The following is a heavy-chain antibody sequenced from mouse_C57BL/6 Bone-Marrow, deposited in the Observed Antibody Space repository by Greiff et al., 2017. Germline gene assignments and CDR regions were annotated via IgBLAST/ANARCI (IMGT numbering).Heavy chain of an antibody. V-gene: IGHV14-4*01. CDR2: IDPENGDT. Sequence: EVHLVESGAELVRPGASVKLSCTASGFNIKDDYMHWVKQRPEQGLEWIGWIDPENGDTEYASKFQGKATITADTSSNTAYLQLSSLTSEDTAVYYCTLPGMDYWGQGTSVTVSS. J-gene: IGHJ4*01. CDR3: TLPGMDY. CDR1: GFNIKDDY.